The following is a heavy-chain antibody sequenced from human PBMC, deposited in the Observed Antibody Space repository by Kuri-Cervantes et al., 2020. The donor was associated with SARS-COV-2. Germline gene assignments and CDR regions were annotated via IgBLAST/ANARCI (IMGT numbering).Heavy chain of an antibody. Sequence: GGSLRLSCAASGFTFSSYAMSWVRQAPGKGLEWVSYISSSSSTVYYADSVKGRFTISRDNAKNSLYLQMNSLRAEDTAVYYCARAPYSWNHNLDAFDIWGQGTMVTVSS. CDR1: GFTFSSYA. J-gene: IGHJ3*02. D-gene: IGHD1-20*01. CDR2: ISSSSSTV. V-gene: IGHV3-48*01. CDR3: ARAPYSWNHNLDAFDI.